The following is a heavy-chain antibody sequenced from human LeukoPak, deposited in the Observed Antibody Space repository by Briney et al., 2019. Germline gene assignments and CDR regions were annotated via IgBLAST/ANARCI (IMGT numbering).Heavy chain of an antibody. D-gene: IGHD3-22*01. CDR2: ISGSGGST. J-gene: IGHJ4*02. V-gene: IGHV3-23*01. CDR3: AKEGLGYDSSGYYYGIDY. CDR1: GFTFSSYG. Sequence: GGSLRLSCAASGFTFSSYGMSWVRQAPGKGLEWVSAISGSGGSTYYADSVKGRFTISRDNSKNTLYLQMNSLRAEDTAVYYCAKEGLGYDSSGYYYGIDYWGQGTLVTVSS.